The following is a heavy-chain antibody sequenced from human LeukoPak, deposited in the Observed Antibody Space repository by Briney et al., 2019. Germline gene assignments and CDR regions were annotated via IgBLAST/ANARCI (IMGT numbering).Heavy chain of an antibody. CDR3: ARKRGYSYGYSY. J-gene: IGHJ4*02. Sequence: SETLSLTCAVYGGSFSGYYWSWIRQPPGKGLEWIGEINHSGSTNCNPSLKSRVTISVDTSKNQFSLKLSSVTAADTAVYYCARKRGYSYGYSYWGQGTLVTVSS. D-gene: IGHD5-18*01. CDR1: GGSFSGYY. V-gene: IGHV4-34*01. CDR2: INHSGST.